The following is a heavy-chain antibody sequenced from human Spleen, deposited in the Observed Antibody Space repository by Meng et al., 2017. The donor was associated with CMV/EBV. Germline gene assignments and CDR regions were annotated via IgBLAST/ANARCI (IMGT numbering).Heavy chain of an antibody. CDR2: INPDGSNT. V-gene: IGHV3-74*01. CDR1: GFTFSNYW. D-gene: IGHD5-24*01. Sequence: GESLKISCAASGFTFSNYWMHWVRQAPGKGLVWVSSINPDGSNTVDADSVKGRVTITRDNTRNILYQQMNSLRDEGTAVYYWTRDSIDGHYCHGMDVWGQGTTVTVSS. J-gene: IGHJ6*02. CDR3: TRDSIDGHYCHGMDV.